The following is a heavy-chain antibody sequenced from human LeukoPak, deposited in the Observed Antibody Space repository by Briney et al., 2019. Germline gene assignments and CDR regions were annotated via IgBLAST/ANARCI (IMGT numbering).Heavy chain of an antibody. J-gene: IGHJ5*02. CDR3: ARDVHRVFNWFDP. CDR1: GGSISTYY. Sequence: TSETLSPTCTVSGGSISTYYWSWIRQPPGKGLEWIGYIYYSGSTNYNPSLKSRVTISVDTSKNQFSLKLSSVTAADTAVYYCARDVHRVFNWFDPWGQGTLVTVSS. CDR2: IYYSGST. V-gene: IGHV4-59*01. D-gene: IGHD6-13*01.